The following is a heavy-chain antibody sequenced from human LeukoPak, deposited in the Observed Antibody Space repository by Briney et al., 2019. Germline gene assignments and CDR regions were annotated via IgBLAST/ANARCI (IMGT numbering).Heavy chain of an antibody. CDR2: ISGSGGST. CDR3: AKDIQGYYYYGMDV. V-gene: IGHV3-23*01. J-gene: IGHJ6*02. CDR1: GFTFSSYA. Sequence: GGFLRLSCAASGFTFSSYAMSWVRQAPGKGLKWVPAISGSGGSTYYADSVKGRFTISRDNSKNTLYLQMNSLRAEDTAVYYCAKDIQGYYYYGMDVWGQGTTVTVSS.